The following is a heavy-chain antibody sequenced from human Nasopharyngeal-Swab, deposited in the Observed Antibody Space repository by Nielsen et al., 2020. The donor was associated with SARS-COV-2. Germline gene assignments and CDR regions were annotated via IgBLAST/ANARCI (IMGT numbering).Heavy chain of an antibody. D-gene: IGHD2-15*01. CDR1: GFTFSDYY. V-gene: IGHV3-49*03. CDR2: IRSKAYGGTT. CDR3: TRGDIVDWFDP. J-gene: IGHJ5*02. Sequence: GESLKISCAASGFTFSDYYMSWIRQAPGKGLEWVGFIRSKAYGGTTEYAASVKGRFTISRDDSKSIAYLQMNSLKTEDTAVYYCTRGDIVDWFDPWGQGTLVTVSS.